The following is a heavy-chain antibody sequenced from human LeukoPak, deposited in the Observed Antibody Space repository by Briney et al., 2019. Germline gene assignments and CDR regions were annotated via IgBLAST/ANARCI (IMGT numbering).Heavy chain of an antibody. D-gene: IGHD3-10*01. CDR2: ITDSGGAT. J-gene: IGHJ5*02. Sequence: GGSLRLSCAASGFTFNKYGMHWVRQAPGKGLEWVSAITDSGGATYYADSAKGRFTISRDNSKNTLSLQMNSLRAEDTDVYYCAKRDYFASGRPFDTWGQGTLVTVSS. CDR1: GFTFNKYG. V-gene: IGHV3-23*01. CDR3: AKRDYFASGRPFDT.